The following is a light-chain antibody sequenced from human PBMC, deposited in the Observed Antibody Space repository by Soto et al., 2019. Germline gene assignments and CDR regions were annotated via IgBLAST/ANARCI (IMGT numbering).Light chain of an antibody. J-gene: IGKJ2*03. CDR1: QGIASH. V-gene: IGKV1-9*01. Sequence: DIQLTQSPSFLSASVGDRVTITCRASQGIASHLAWYQQTPGKAPKFLIYAGSSLESGVPSRLRGSGFGTEFTLTISSLQPEDFATYYCQQVNTFPHSFGQGTKLEMK. CDR2: AGS. CDR3: QQVNTFPHS.